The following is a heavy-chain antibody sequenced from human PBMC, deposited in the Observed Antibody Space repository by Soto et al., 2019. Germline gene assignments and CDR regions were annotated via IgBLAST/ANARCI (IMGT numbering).Heavy chain of an antibody. V-gene: IGHV3-23*01. J-gene: IGHJ4*02. D-gene: IGHD6-19*01. Sequence: GGSLRLSCAASGFTFSSYAMSWVRQAPGKGLEWVSVISGSGGTTYYVDSVKGRFTISRDNSQSTLYLQMNSLRAEDTAVYFCAKAVSGWSRVYFDSWGQGTLVTVSS. CDR3: AKAVSGWSRVYFDS. CDR1: GFTFSSYA. CDR2: ISGSGGTT.